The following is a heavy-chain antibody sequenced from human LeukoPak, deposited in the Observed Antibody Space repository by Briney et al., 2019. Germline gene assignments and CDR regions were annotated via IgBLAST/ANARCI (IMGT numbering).Heavy chain of an antibody. CDR2: IDPSDSYT. Sequence: GESLKISCKGSGYTFTNHWISWVCQMPGKGLEWMGKIDPSDSYTNYSPSFQGHVTISADKSISTAYLQWSSLKASDTAMYYCARAPDSDSGYDYFDYWGQGTLVTVSS. CDR1: GYTFTNHW. J-gene: IGHJ4*02. V-gene: IGHV5-10-1*01. D-gene: IGHD5-12*01. CDR3: ARAPDSDSGYDYFDY.